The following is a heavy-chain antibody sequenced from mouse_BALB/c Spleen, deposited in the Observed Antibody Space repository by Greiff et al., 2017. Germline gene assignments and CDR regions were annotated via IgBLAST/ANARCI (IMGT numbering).Heavy chain of an antibody. CDR2: ISYSGST. CDR3: ARFAYYGSSLDY. Sequence: VQLKESGPGLVKPSQSLSLTCTVTGYSITSDYAWNWIRQFPGNKLEWMGYISYSGSTSYNPSLKSRISITRDTSKNQFFLQLNSVTTEDTATYYCARFAYYGSSLDYWGQGTTLTVSS. J-gene: IGHJ2*01. V-gene: IGHV3-2*02. D-gene: IGHD1-1*01. CDR1: GYSITSDYA.